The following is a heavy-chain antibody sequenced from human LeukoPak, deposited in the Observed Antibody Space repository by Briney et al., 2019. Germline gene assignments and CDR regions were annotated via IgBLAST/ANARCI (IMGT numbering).Heavy chain of an antibody. Sequence: SVKVSCKASGGTFSSYAISWVRQAPGQGLEWMGGIIPIFGTANYAQKFQGRVTITTDESTSTAYMELSSLRSEDTAVYYCARVAHMMTYIDYWGQGTLVTVSS. V-gene: IGHV1-69*05. CDR1: GGTFSSYA. CDR3: ARVAHMMTYIDY. J-gene: IGHJ4*02. CDR2: IIPIFGTA. D-gene: IGHD3-16*01.